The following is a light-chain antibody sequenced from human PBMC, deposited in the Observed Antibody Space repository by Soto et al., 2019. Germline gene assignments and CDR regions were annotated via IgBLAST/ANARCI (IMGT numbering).Light chain of an antibody. CDR2: EVS. J-gene: IGLJ3*02. V-gene: IGLV2-8*01. CDR1: SSDVGGYNY. CDR3: MIWHSSAWV. Sequence: QSALTQPPSASGSPGQSVTISCTGTSSDVGGYNYVSWYQQHPGKAPKVMMYEVSKRPSGVPDRFSGSKSGNTASLTVSGLQAEDEADYYCMIWHSSAWVFGGGTKLTVL.